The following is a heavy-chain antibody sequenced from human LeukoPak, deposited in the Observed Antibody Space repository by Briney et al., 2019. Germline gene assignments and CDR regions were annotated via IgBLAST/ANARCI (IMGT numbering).Heavy chain of an antibody. CDR2: INPNSGGT. Sequence: GASVKVSCKASGYTFTGYYMHWVRQAPGQGLEWMGWINPNSGGTNYAQKFQGRVTMTRHTSISTAYMELSRLRSDDTAVYYCARDYYYGSGGYSQPDYWGQGTLVTVSS. CDR3: ARDYYYGSGGYSQPDY. V-gene: IGHV1-2*02. CDR1: GYTFTGYY. D-gene: IGHD3-10*01. J-gene: IGHJ4*02.